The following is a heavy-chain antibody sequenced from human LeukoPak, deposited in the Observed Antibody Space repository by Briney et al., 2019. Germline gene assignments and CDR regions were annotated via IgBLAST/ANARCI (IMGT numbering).Heavy chain of an antibody. D-gene: IGHD5-12*01. J-gene: IGHJ4*02. V-gene: IGHV3-23*01. CDR2: INGGGTRS. CDR3: ARDQGGYSTDFDF. Sequence: PGGSLRLSCAASGFTFSNFWMHWVRQAPGKGLEWVSTINGGGTRSYYAVSVNGRFIISRDNSMNTLYLQMNGLRAEDTAVYYCARDQGGYSTDFDFWGQGTLVTVSS. CDR1: GFTFSNFW.